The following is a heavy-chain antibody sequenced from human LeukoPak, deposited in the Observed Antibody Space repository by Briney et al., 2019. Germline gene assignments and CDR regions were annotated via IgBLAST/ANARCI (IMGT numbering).Heavy chain of an antibody. D-gene: IGHD5-18*01. V-gene: IGHV3-74*01. Sequence: GGSLRLSCAASGFTFSNYRMHWVRQAPGKGLVWVSRINSDGSSTSYADSVKGRFTISRDNAKNTLYLQMNSLRAEDTAVYYCARAEYSYGSTGQDFDYWGQGTLVTVSS. CDR2: INSDGSST. CDR3: ARAEYSYGSTGQDFDY. J-gene: IGHJ4*02. CDR1: GFTFSNYR.